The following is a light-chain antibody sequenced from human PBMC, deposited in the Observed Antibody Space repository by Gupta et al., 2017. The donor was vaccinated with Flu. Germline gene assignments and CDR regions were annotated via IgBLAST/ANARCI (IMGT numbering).Light chain of an antibody. Sequence: DIVMTQSPDSLAVSLGERATINCKSSQSVLYSSNNKNYLAWYQQKPGQPPKLLIYWASTRESGVPDRFSGSGSGTDFTLTISSLQAEDVAVYYCQQAPGTFGQGTKVEIK. CDR1: QSVLYSSNNKNY. J-gene: IGKJ1*01. CDR2: WAS. CDR3: QQAPGT. V-gene: IGKV4-1*01.